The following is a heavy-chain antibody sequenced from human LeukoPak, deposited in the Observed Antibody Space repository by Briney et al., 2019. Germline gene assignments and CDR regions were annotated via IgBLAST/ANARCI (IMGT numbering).Heavy chain of an antibody. Sequence: ASLKVSCKASGGTFSSYAISWVRQAPGQRLEWMGRIIPIFGTANYAQKFQGRVTITADKSTSTAYMELSSLRSEDTAVYYCARGELELNWFDPWGQGTLITVSS. D-gene: IGHD1-7*01. CDR1: GGTFSSYA. CDR3: ARGELELNWFDP. CDR2: IIPIFGTA. V-gene: IGHV1-69*06. J-gene: IGHJ5*02.